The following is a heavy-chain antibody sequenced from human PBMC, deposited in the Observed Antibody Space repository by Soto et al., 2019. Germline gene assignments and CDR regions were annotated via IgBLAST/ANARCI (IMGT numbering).Heavy chain of an antibody. J-gene: IGHJ3*02. CDR2: INAGNGNT. Sequence: ASVKVSCKASGCTFTSYTIHWVRQAPGQRLEWMGWINAGNGNTKYSQKFQGRVTITRDTSARTAYMELSSLRSEDTAVYYCARQEIPMIVVVTPDAFDIWGQGTMVTVSS. CDR3: ARQEIPMIVVVTPDAFDI. CDR1: GCTFTSYT. V-gene: IGHV1-3*01. D-gene: IGHD3-22*01.